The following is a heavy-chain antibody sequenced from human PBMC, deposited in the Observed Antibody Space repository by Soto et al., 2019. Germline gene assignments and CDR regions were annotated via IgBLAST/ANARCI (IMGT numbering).Heavy chain of an antibody. J-gene: IGHJ4*02. V-gene: IGHV1-46*03. D-gene: IGHD4-17*01. CDR1: GYTFTSYY. Sequence: ASVKVSCKASGYTFTSYYMHWVRQAPGQGLEWMGIINPSGGSTSYAQKFQGRVTMTRDTSTSTVYMELSSLRSEDTAVYYCARETTTVTDEDYFDYWGQGTLVTVSS. CDR3: ARETTTVTDEDYFDY. CDR2: INPSGGST.